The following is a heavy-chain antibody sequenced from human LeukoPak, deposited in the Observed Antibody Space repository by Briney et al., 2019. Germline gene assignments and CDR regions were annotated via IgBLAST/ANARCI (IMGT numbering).Heavy chain of an antibody. CDR3: ARAGGTIFGVVITASDY. Sequence: ASVKVSRKASGYTFTGYYMHWVRQAPGQGLEWMGWINPHSGGTNYAQTFQGRVTMTRDTSISTAYMELSRLRSDDTAVYYCARAGGTIFGVVITASDYWGQGTPVTVSS. V-gene: IGHV1-2*02. CDR1: GYTFTGYY. J-gene: IGHJ4*02. D-gene: IGHD3-3*01. CDR2: INPHSGGT.